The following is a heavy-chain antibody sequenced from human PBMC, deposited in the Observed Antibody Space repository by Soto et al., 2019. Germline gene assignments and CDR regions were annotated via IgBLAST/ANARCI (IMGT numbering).Heavy chain of an antibody. V-gene: IGHV4-34*01. CDR3: ARGYGRTFDF. CDR1: GGSFSGYY. CDR2: INHSGST. D-gene: IGHD3-10*01. Sequence: SETLSLTCAVYGGSFSGYYWNWIRQPPGKGLEWIGEINHSGSTNYNPSLKSRVTISVDTSKNQFSLKLSSVTAADTALYSSARGYGRTFDFWGQGTLVTVSS. J-gene: IGHJ4*02.